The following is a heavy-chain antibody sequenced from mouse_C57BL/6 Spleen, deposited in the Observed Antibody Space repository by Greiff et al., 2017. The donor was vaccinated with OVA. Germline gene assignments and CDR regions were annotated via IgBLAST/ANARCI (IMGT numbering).Heavy chain of an antibody. Sequence: EVKLVESGGGLVKPGGSLKLSCAASGFTFSSYAMSWVRQTPEKRLEWVATISDGGSYTYYPDNVKGRFTISRDNDKNNLYLQMSHLKSEDTAMYYCARDDYDRGDYWGQGTSVTVSS. CDR2: ISDGGSYT. D-gene: IGHD2-4*01. CDR3: ARDDYDRGDY. CDR1: GFTFSSYA. J-gene: IGHJ4*01. V-gene: IGHV5-4*01.